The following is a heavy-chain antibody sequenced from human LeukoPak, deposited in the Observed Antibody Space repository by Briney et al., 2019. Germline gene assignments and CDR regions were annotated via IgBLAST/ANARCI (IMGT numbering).Heavy chain of an antibody. D-gene: IGHD3/OR15-3a*01. CDR2: ISYDGSNK. V-gene: IGHV3-30-3*01. J-gene: IGHJ4*02. CDR3: ARHDWTY. CDR1: GFTFSSYA. Sequence: GGSLRLSCAASGFTFSSYAMHWVRQAPGKGLEWVAVISYDGSNKYYADSVKGRFTISRDNSKNTLYLQMNSLRAEDTAVYYCARHDWTYWGQGTLVTVSS.